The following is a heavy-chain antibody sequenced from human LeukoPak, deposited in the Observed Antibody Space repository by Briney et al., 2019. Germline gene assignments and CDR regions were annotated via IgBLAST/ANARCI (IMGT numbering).Heavy chain of an antibody. CDR1: GFTFSSYS. V-gene: IGHV3-21*01. CDR2: ISSSSSYI. Sequence: GGSLRLSCAASGFTFSSYSMNWVRQAPGKGLECVSSISSSSSYIYYADSVKGRFTISRDNAKNSLYLQMNSLRAEDTAVYYCARDSGSYYSEVNFDYWGQGTLVTVSS. D-gene: IGHD1-26*01. J-gene: IGHJ4*02. CDR3: ARDSGSYYSEVNFDY.